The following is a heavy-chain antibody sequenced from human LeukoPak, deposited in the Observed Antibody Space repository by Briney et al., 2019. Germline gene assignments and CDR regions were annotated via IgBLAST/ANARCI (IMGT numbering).Heavy chain of an antibody. CDR3: ARVQEGKDASPYCGGDCYSDYYMDV. CDR2: IIPIFGTA. CDR1: GYTFTSYY. J-gene: IGHJ6*03. V-gene: IGHV1-69*13. Sequence: ASVKVSCKASGYTFTSYYMHWVRQAPGQGLEWMGGIIPIFGTANYAQKFQGRVTITADESTSTAYMELSSLRSEDTAVYYCARVQEGKDASPYCGGDCYSDYYMDVWGKGTTVTISS. D-gene: IGHD2-21*02.